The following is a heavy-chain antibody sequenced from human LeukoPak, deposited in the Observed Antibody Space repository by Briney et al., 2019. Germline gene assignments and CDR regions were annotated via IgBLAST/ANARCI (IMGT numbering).Heavy chain of an antibody. CDR1: GYTFTSYG. J-gene: IGHJ4*02. CDR3: ARDRTFGVWEQAG. CDR2: IIPIFGTA. Sequence: GASVKVSCKASGYTFTSYGISWVRQAPGQGLEWMGGIIPIFGTANYAQKFQGRVTITADKSTSTAYMELSSLRSEDTAVYYCARDRTFGVWEQAGWGQGTLVTVSS. D-gene: IGHD1-26*01. V-gene: IGHV1-69*06.